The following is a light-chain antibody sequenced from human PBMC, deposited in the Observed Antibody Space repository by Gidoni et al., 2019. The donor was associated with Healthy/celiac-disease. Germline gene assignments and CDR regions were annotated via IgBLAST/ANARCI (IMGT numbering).Light chain of an antibody. CDR1: QSVSSN. Sequence: LVMSQSPATLSWSSGERATLSCRASQSVSSNLTWYHQKPGQAPRLLIYGASTRATGIPAKFGGSESGTEYTLTISSLQSEDFAVYYCQLYNNWPTVGRGTKVDIK. V-gene: IGKV3-15*01. J-gene: IGKJ3*01. CDR3: QLYNNWPT. CDR2: GAS.